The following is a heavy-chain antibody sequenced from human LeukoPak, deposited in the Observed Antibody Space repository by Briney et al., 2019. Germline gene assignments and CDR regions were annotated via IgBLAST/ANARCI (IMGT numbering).Heavy chain of an antibody. V-gene: IGHV1-18*01. Sequence: ASVKVSCKASGYTFTSYGISWVRQAPGQGLEWMGWISAYNGNTNYAQKLQGRVTMTTDTSTSTAYMELRNLRSDDTAVYYCARDGGRVRERKPFDYWGQGTLVTVSS. CDR2: ISAYNGNT. D-gene: IGHD3-10*01. CDR3: ARDGGRVRERKPFDY. J-gene: IGHJ4*02. CDR1: GYTFTSYG.